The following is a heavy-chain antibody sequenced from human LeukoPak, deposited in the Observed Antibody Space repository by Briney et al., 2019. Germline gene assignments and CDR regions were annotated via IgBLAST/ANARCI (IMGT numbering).Heavy chain of an antibody. J-gene: IGHJ4*02. D-gene: IGHD6-19*01. CDR2: ISSSGSTI. V-gene: IGHV3-48*03. CDR1: GFTFSSYE. Sequence: PGGSLRLSCAASGFTFSSYEMNWVRQAPGKGLEWVSYISSSGSTIYYADSVKGRFTISRDNAKNSLYLQMNSLRAEDTAVYYCARNSGYSSGWYYYFDYWGQGTLVTVSS. CDR3: ARNSGYSSGWYYYFDY.